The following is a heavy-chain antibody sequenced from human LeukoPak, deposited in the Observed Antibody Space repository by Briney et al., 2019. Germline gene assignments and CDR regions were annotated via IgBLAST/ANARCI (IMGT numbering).Heavy chain of an antibody. CDR2: ISAYNGNT. J-gene: IGHJ5*02. CDR3: ARESGSGYQLLSSWFDP. Sequence: GASVKVSCKASGYTFTSYGISWVRQAPGQGLEWMGWISAYNGNTNYAQKLQGRVTMTTDTSTSTAYMELRSLRSDDTAVYYCARESGSGYQLLSSWFDPWGQGTLVTVSS. V-gene: IGHV1-18*01. D-gene: IGHD2-2*01. CDR1: GYTFTSYG.